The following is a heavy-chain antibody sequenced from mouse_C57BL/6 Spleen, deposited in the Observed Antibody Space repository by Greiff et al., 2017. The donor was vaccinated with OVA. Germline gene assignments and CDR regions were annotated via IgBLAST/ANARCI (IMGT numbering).Heavy chain of an antibody. Sequence: EVQLVESGGGLVKPGGSLKLSCAASGFTFSDYGMHWVRQAPEKGLEWVAYISSGSSTIYYADTVKGRFTISRDNAKNTLFLQMTSLRSEATDMANYAWDYGYDYHDMDDWGQGTSVTVSS. V-gene: IGHV5-17*01. J-gene: IGHJ4*01. CDR3: AWDYGYDYHDMDD. CDR1: GFTFSDYG. CDR2: ISSGSSTI. D-gene: IGHD2-2*01.